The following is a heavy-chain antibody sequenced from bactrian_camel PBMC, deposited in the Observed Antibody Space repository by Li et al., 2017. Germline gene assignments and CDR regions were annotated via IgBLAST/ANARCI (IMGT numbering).Heavy chain of an antibody. Sequence: VQLVESGGGSVQAGGSLRLSCTYQYRQSCMGWFRQAPGKEREGVATIYTLNGNTEYDDSVKGRFTISLDSSKITLYLQMNNLTADDTAMYYCAATAGWGCSLSERGYTYWGQGTQVTVS. CDR2: IYTLNGNT. V-gene: IGHV3S1*01. D-gene: IGHD5*01. CDR1: QYRQSC. J-gene: IGHJ4*01. CDR3: AATAGWGCSLSERGYTY.